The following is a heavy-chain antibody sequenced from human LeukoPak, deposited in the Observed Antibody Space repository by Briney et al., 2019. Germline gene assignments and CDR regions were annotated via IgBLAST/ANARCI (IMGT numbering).Heavy chain of an antibody. J-gene: IGHJ4*02. CDR2: ISDSSGST. Sequence: GGSLRLSCAASGFTFSSYAMSWVRQAPGKGLEWVSAISDSSGSTYYADSVMGRFTISRDNSKNTLYLQMNSLRAEDTAVYYCARVGSRRDLDYWGQGTLVTVSS. D-gene: IGHD3-16*01. CDR1: GFTFSSYA. V-gene: IGHV3-23*01. CDR3: ARVGSRRDLDY.